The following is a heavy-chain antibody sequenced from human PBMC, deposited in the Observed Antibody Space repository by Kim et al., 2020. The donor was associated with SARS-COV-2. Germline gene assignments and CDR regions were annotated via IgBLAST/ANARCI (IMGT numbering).Heavy chain of an antibody. Sequence: GGSLRLSCAASGFTFSNYYMSWIRQAPGKGLEWVSYISSSGSTIYYADSVKGRFTISRDNAKNSLYLQMNSLRAEDTAVYYCARNQRYYGSGSIYYYYYGMDVWGEGTTVTVSS. CDR1: GFTFSNYY. CDR3: ARNQRYYGSGSIYYYYYGMDV. CDR2: ISSSGSTI. J-gene: IGHJ6*04. V-gene: IGHV3-11*01. D-gene: IGHD3-10*01.